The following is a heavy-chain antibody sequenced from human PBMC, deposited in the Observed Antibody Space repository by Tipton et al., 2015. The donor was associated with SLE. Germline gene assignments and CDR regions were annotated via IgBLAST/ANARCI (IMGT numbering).Heavy chain of an antibody. CDR2: IYDSKST. J-gene: IGHJ4*02. CDR1: GGSITTVGYY. Sequence: TLPLTCTVSGGSITTVGYYWSWNRQHPGKGLEWIGYIYDSKSTYYNPSLRSRVTISVDTSKNQFSLKLSSVTAADTAVYYCARTEQGTGSYYRLVFEIWGQGTLVTVSS. CDR3: ARTEQGTGSYYRLVFEI. D-gene: IGHD3-10*01. V-gene: IGHV4-31*03.